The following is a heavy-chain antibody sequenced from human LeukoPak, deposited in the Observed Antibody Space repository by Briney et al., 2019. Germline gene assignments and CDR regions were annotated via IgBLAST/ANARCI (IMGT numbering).Heavy chain of an antibody. CDR1: GGSISSSSYY. CDR2: IYYSGST. D-gene: IGHD1-26*01. CDR3: ARDVTSSGSYRFDY. Sequence: SETLSLTCTVSGGSISSSSYYWGWIRQPPGKGLEWIGSIYYSGSTYYNPSLKSRVTISVDTSKNQFSLKLSSVTAADTAVYYCARDVTSSGSYRFDYWGQGTLVTVSS. V-gene: IGHV4-39*07. J-gene: IGHJ4*02.